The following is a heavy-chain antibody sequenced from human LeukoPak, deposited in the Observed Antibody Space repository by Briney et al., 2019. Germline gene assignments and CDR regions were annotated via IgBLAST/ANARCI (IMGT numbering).Heavy chain of an antibody. V-gene: IGHV3-21*01. CDR3: AGDFSDFWSGYYVWDDY. D-gene: IGHD3-3*01. J-gene: IGHJ4*02. CDR2: ISSSSSYI. Sequence: GGSLRLSCAASGFTFSSYSMNWVRQAPGKGLEWVSSISSSSSYIYYADSVKGRFTISRDNAKNSLYLQMNSLRAEDTAVYYCAGDFSDFWSGYYVWDDYWGQGTLVTVSS. CDR1: GFTFSSYS.